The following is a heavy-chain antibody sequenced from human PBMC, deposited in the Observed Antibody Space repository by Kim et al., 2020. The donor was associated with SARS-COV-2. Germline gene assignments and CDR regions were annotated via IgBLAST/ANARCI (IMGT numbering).Heavy chain of an antibody. CDR3: TRGGAQDY. D-gene: IGHD3-16*01. Sequence: GDSTTYAQKFQGRVTMTRETSTTTVYMELSSLRSADTAVYYCTRGGAQDYWGQGTLVTVSS. J-gene: IGHJ4*02. CDR2: GDST. V-gene: IGHV1-46*01.